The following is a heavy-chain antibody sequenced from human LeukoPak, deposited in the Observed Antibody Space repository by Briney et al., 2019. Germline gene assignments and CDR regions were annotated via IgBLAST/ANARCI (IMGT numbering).Heavy chain of an antibody. D-gene: IGHD2-15*01. CDR3: VRGYSFGPYGMDV. Sequence: GGSLRLSCAASGFAFNFYATSWVRQAPGKGLEYVSAISDSGGSTYYADSVKGRFTISRDNSKNTLYLQMSSLRAEDTAVYFCVRGYSFGPYGMDVWGQGTTVTVSS. CDR2: ISDSGGST. V-gene: IGHV3-64D*09. CDR1: GFAFNFYA. J-gene: IGHJ6*02.